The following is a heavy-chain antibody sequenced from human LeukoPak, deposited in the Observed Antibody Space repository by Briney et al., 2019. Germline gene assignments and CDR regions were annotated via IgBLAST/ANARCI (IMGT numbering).Heavy chain of an antibody. J-gene: IGHJ4*02. Sequence: GGSLRLSCAASGFTFNTYNINWVRQPPGKWREWISYISSSSDTIYYADSVKGRFTISRDNAKNTVYLEMNSLRAEDTAVYYCVRGQLWSYYHDYWGQGTLVTVSS. V-gene: IGHV3-48*04. CDR1: GFTFNTYN. D-gene: IGHD5-18*01. CDR2: ISSSSDTI. CDR3: VRGQLWSYYHDY.